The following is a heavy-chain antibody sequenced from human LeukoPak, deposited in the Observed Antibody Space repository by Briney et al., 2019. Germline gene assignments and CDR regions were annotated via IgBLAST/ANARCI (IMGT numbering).Heavy chain of an antibody. CDR3: ARARYLCSGGSCYLYYFDY. Sequence: VASVKVSCKASGYTFTSYAMNWVRQAPGQGLEWMGWINTNTGNLTYAQGFTGRFVFSLDTSVSTAYLQISSLKAEDTAVYYCARARYLCSGGSCYLYYFDYWGQGTLVTVSS. J-gene: IGHJ4*02. V-gene: IGHV7-4-1*02. CDR1: GYTFTSYA. CDR2: INTNTGNL. D-gene: IGHD2-15*01.